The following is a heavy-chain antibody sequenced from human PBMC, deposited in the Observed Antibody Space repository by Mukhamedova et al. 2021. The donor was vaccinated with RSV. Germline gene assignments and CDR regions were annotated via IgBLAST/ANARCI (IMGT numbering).Heavy chain of an antibody. D-gene: IGHD5-24*01. CDR2: IYNSGTT. Sequence: EYIGYIYNSGTTNYSPSLKSRVTISVDTSKNQFSLELSSVAAADTAVYYCARWGGGKDGYIPCWGQGTLVTVSS. V-gene: IGHV4-59*01. J-gene: IGHJ4*02. CDR3: ARWGGGKDGYIPC.